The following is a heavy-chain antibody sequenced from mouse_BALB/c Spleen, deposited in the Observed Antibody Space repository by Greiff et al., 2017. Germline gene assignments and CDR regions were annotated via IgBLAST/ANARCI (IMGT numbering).Heavy chain of an antibody. Sequence: DVQLQESGPGLVKPSQSLSLTCTVTGYSITSDYAWNWIRQFPGNKLEWMGYISYSGSTSYNPSLKSRISITRDTSKNQFFLQLNSVTTEDTATYYCARGESYYGYVDYWGQGTTLTVSS. CDR2: ISYSGST. CDR1: GYSITSDYA. V-gene: IGHV3-2*02. CDR3: ARGESYYGYVDY. D-gene: IGHD2-10*01. J-gene: IGHJ2*01.